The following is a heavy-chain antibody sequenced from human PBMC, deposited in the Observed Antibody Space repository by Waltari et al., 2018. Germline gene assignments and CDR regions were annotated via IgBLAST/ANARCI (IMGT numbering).Heavy chain of an antibody. V-gene: IGHV4-39*07. Sequence: QLQLQESGPGLVKPSETLSLTCTVSGGSISSGSYYWGWIRQPPGKGLEAIGYISDSGTTYDNWSLKSRVTMSVDTARDQYSLSLRSVAAADTAVYYCARYYGNGEGWLDPWGQGTLVTVSS. CDR1: GGSISSGSYY. D-gene: IGHD3-3*01. CDR2: ISDSGTT. CDR3: ARYYGNGEGWLDP. J-gene: IGHJ5*02.